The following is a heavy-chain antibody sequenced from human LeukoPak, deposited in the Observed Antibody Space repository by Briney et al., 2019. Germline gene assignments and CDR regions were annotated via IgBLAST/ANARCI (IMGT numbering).Heavy chain of an antibody. CDR1: GFTFSNYV. V-gene: IGHV3-23*01. CDR3: ARGAYCGGDCYTYFDY. D-gene: IGHD2-21*02. J-gene: IGHJ4*02. CDR2: ISTGGGST. Sequence: GGSLRLSCAASGFTFSNYVMTWVRQAPGKGLEWVSAISTGGGSTNYADSVKGRFTISRDNSKSTLYLQMNSLRAEDTALYFCARGAYCGGDCYTYFDYWGQGALVTVSS.